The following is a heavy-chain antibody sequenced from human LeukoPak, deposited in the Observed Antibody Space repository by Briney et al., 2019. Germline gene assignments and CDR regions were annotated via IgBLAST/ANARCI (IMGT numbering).Heavy chain of an antibody. J-gene: IGHJ4*02. CDR3: AKDRVGPSAMVRVDGDY. CDR1: GFTFSSYA. V-gene: IGHV3-23*01. Sequence: GGSLRLSCAASGFTFSSYAMSWVRQAPGKGLEWVSAISGSGGSTYYADSVKGRFTISRDNSKNTLYLQMNSLRAEDTAVYYCAKDRVGPSAMVRVDGDYWGQGTLVTVSS. CDR2: ISGSGGST. D-gene: IGHD3-10*01.